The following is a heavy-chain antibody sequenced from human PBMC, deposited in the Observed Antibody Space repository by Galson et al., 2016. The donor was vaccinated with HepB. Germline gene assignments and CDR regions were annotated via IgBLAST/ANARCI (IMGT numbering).Heavy chain of an antibody. CDR2: IYYSGST. Sequence: ETLSLTCTVSGGSISSYYWSWIRQPPGKGLEWIGYIYYSGSTNNNPSLRSRVTISIDTSNNQFSLKLSSVTAADTAVYYCARANRGLYYYGLDVWGQGTTVTVSS. D-gene: IGHD3-10*01. V-gene: IGHV4-59*01. J-gene: IGHJ6*02. CDR3: ARANRGLYYYGLDV. CDR1: GGSISSYY.